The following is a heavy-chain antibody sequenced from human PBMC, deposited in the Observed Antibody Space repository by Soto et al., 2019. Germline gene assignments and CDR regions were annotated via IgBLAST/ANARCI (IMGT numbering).Heavy chain of an antibody. Sequence: GGSLRLSCAASGFTFSAYGIHWVRQAPAKGLEWVAVISHDGRNKYYADSVKGRFAVSRDNSKNTLYLQMNSLRAEDTAVYYCLKEEYYDILTGSRGDAFDIWGQGTMVTVSS. V-gene: IGHV3-30*18. CDR1: GFTFSAYG. J-gene: IGHJ3*02. D-gene: IGHD3-9*01. CDR3: LKEEYYDILTGSRGDAFDI. CDR2: ISHDGRNK.